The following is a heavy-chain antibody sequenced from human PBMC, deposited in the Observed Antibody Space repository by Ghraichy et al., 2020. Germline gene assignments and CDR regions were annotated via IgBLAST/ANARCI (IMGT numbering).Heavy chain of an antibody. V-gene: IGHV3-9*01. CDR3: AKDKGGIVVAELDY. J-gene: IGHJ4*02. D-gene: IGHD6-19*01. Sequence: LSLTCAASGFTFDDYAMHWVRQAPGKGLEWVSSISWNSGRIDYADSVKGRITISRENAQNSLFLQMNSLRVEDTALYYCAKDKGGIVVAELDYWGRGTLVTVSS. CDR1: GFTFDDYA. CDR2: ISWNSGRI.